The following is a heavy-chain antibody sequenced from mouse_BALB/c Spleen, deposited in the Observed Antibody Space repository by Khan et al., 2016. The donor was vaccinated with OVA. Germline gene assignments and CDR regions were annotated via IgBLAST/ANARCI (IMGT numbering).Heavy chain of an antibody. V-gene: IGHV3-2*02. D-gene: IGHD2-4*01. CDR2: ISYSGNT. CDR3: ARKDYYDYDPFPY. J-gene: IGHJ3*01. CDR1: GYSITSEFA. Sequence: EVQLQESGPGLVKPSQSLSLTCTVTGYSITSEFAWNWLRQFPGNKLEWMGYISYSGNTRYNPSLKSLISITRDTSRNQFFLQLNSVTTEGTATYYCARKDYYDYDPFPYWGQGTLVTVSA.